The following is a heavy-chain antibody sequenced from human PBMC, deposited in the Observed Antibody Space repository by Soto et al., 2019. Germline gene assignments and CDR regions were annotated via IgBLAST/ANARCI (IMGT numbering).Heavy chain of an antibody. J-gene: IGHJ6*02. Sequence: QVLLVQSSAEVKKPGSSVKVSCKASGGTFTSTAFSWVRQAPGQGLEWMGGIIPVLGTPNYAQKFQARLTVTADASKTTVHMELSSLRSDDTAVYYCASSAGLDHLMNYYGLNVWGQGTTVTV. CDR3: ASSAGLDHLMNYYGLNV. CDR1: GGTFTSTA. V-gene: IGHV1-69*01. D-gene: IGHD6-13*01. CDR2: IIPVLGTP.